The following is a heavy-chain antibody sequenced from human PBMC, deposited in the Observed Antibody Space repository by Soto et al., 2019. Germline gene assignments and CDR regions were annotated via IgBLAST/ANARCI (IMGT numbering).Heavy chain of an antibody. CDR1: GGTFSSYT. J-gene: IGHJ4*02. V-gene: IGHV1-69*13. CDR3: ARERSRSGPYY. Sequence: SSAKVSNKASGGTFSSYTISWGRQAPGQGLEWMGGIIPIFGTANYAQKFQGRVTITADESTSTAYMELSSLRSEDTAVYYCARERSRSGPYYWGQGTLVTVSS. D-gene: IGHD6-19*01. CDR2: IIPIFGTA.